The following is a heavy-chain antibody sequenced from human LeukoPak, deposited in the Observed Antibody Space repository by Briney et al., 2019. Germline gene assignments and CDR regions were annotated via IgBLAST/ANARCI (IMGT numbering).Heavy chain of an antibody. V-gene: IGHV3-74*01. CDR2: INSDGSST. Sequence: GGSLRLSCAASGFTFSSYWMYRVRQAPGKGLVWVSRINSDGSSTSYADSVKGRFTISRDNAKNTLYLQMNSLRAEDTAVYFCARGPIVVVPAGGTFDIWGQGTMVTVSS. J-gene: IGHJ3*02. CDR1: GFTFSSYW. CDR3: ARGPIVVVPAGGTFDI. D-gene: IGHD2-2*01.